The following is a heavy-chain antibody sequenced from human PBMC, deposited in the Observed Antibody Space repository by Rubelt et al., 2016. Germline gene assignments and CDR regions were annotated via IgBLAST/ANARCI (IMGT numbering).Heavy chain of an antibody. V-gene: IGHV1-18*01. CDR2: ISAYNGNT. CDR3: ARDPLPVRGVIMTPTH. J-gene: IGHJ4*02. D-gene: IGHD3-10*01. CDR1: GYTFTSYG. Sequence: QVQLVQSGAEVKKPGASVKVSCKASGYTFTSYGISWVRQAPGQGLEWMGWISAYNGNTNYAQKLQGRVTMTTDTSTRTGYMELRSLRSDDTAVYYCARDPLPVRGVIMTPTHWGQGTLVTVSS.